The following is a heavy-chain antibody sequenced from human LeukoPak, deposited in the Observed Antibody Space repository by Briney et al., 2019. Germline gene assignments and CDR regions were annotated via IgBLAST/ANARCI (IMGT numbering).Heavy chain of an antibody. CDR2: IGDTGGNT. CDR1: GFTFSTYA. J-gene: IGHJ4*02. Sequence: GGSLRLSCAASGFTFSTYAMSWVRQTPEKGLEWVSAIGDTGGNTFYADSVKGRFTISRDNSKNTLYLQMNSLRAEDTAIYYCAKGRTNDYRGQGTLVTVSS. V-gene: IGHV3-23*01. CDR3: AKGRTNDY. D-gene: IGHD1/OR15-1a*01.